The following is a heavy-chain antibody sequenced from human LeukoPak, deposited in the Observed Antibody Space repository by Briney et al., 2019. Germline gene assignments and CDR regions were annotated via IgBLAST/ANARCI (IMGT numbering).Heavy chain of an antibody. V-gene: IGHV3-48*03. CDR1: GFTFSSYE. D-gene: IGHD6-13*01. CDR2: ISSSGSTI. Sequence: GGSLRLSCAASGFTFSSYEMDWVRQAPGKGLEWVSYISSSGSTIYYADSVKGRFTISRDNAKNSLYLQMNSLRAEDTAVYYCARDAVIAAAGIDYWGQGTLVTVSS. J-gene: IGHJ4*02. CDR3: ARDAVIAAAGIDY.